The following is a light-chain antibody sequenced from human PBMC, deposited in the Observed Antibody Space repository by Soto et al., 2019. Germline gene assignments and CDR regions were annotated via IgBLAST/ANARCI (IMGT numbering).Light chain of an antibody. CDR2: DAS. V-gene: IGKV1-13*02. CDR3: KQFNSYSLT. CDR1: QGISSA. J-gene: IGKJ4*01. Sequence: AIQLTQSPSSLSASVGERVTITCRASQGISSALAWYQQKPGKAPKLLIYDASSLESGVPSRFSGSGSGTDFTLNNSSMQPEDFATYDCKQFNSYSLTFGGGTKVEIK.